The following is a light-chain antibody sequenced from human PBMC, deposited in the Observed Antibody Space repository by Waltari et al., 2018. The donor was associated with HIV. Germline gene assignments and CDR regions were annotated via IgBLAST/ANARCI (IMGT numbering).Light chain of an antibody. V-gene: IGLV2-14*02. CDR1: GNGVHTYQL. Sequence: QSALTQPASVSGSPGQSITISCTGIGNGVHTYQLVSGYQQQPDKAPQLIIYDVDTRPSGVSYRFSGSKSGNTASLTSSGLQAEDEAYYYCSSYRNNYVLVFGGGTKLTVL. J-gene: IGLJ3*02. CDR2: DVD. CDR3: SSYRNNYVLV.